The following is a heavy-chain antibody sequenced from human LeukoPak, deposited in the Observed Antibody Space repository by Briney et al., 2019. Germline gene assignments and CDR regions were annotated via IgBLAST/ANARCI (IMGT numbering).Heavy chain of an antibody. V-gene: IGHV4-34*01. D-gene: IGHD6-19*01. CDR1: GGSFRGYY. CDR2: INHSGST. J-gene: IGHJ1*01. Sequence: SETLSLTCGVNGGSFRGYYWSWIRQPPGKGLERIGEINHSGSTNYNPSLKSRVTISVDTSKNQFSLKLSSVTAADTAVYYCARQYSSGWYKGYFQYWGQGTLVTVSS. CDR3: ARQYSSGWYKGYFQY.